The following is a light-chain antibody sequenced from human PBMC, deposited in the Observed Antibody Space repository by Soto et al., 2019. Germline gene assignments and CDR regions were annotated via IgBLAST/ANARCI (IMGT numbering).Light chain of an antibody. V-gene: IGLV1-44*01. J-gene: IGLJ3*02. CDR3: AAWDDSLSGLL. Sequence: QSVLTQPPSTSATPGQRVTISCSGSTSNVGINTVNWYQQVPGTAPRLLIYANDQRPSGVPGRFSGSKSGTSASLAIGGLQSEDEADYFCAAWDDSLSGLLFGGGTKITVL. CDR1: TSNVGINT. CDR2: AND.